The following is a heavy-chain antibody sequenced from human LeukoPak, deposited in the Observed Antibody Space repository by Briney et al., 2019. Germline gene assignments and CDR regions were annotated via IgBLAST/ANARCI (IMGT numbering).Heavy chain of an antibody. Sequence: SETLSLTCTVSGGSISSYYWSWIRQPAGKGLEWIGRIYTRGSTNYNPSLKSRVTMPVDTSKNQFSLKLSSVTAADTAVYYCARGRYCSADICSGGDAFDIWGQGTMVSVSS. CDR1: GGSISSYY. D-gene: IGHD2-15*01. V-gene: IGHV4-4*07. J-gene: IGHJ3*02. CDR2: IYTRGST. CDR3: ARGRYCSADICSGGDAFDI.